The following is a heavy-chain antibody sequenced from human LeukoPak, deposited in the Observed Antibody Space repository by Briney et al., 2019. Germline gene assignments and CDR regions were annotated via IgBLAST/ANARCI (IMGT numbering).Heavy chain of an antibody. CDR3: ARGRGSGSYYNSKGSLDP. CDR2: ISCGAINK. Sequence: GRSLRLSCAASGFTFSTYAMHWVRQAPGKGLEGFAFISCGAINKYYADSVKVRFTISRDNSKNTLYLQMNSLRDEDTAVYYCARGRGSGSYYNSKGSLDPWGQGTLVTVSS. CDR1: GFTFSTYA. V-gene: IGHV3-30-3*01. J-gene: IGHJ5*02. D-gene: IGHD3-10*01.